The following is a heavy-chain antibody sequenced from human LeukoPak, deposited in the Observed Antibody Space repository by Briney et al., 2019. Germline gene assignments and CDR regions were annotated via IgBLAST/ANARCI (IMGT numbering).Heavy chain of an antibody. Sequence: ASVKVSCKASGYTFTSYGISWVRQAPGQGLEWMGWISAYNGNTNYAQKLQGRVTMTTDTSTSSAYMELSRLRSDDTAVYYCAREGRGDCSGGSCYSFIVYYYYYMDVWGKGTTVTVSS. CDR2: ISAYNGNT. J-gene: IGHJ6*03. CDR3: AREGRGDCSGGSCYSFIVYYYYYMDV. D-gene: IGHD2-15*01. V-gene: IGHV1-18*01. CDR1: GYTFTSYG.